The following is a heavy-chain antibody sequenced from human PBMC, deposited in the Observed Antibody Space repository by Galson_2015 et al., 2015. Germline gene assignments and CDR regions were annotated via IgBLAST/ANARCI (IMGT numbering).Heavy chain of an antibody. V-gene: IGHV3-30*03. CDR3: AREVWSPGNVRFDP. CDR1: GFTFSSYG. D-gene: IGHD3-10*01. CDR2: ISYDGSNK. Sequence: SLRLSCAASGFTFSSYGMHWVRQAPGKGLEWVAVISYDGSNKYYADSVKGRFTISRDNSKNTLYLQMNSLRAEDTAVYYCAREVWSPGNVRFDPWGQGTLVTVSS. J-gene: IGHJ5*02.